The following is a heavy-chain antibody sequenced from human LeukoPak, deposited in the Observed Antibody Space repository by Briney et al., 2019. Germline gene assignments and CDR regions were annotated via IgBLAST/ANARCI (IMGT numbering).Heavy chain of an antibody. D-gene: IGHD3-10*01. CDR2: ISYDGSNK. CDR1: GFTFSSYA. V-gene: IGHV3-30*04. J-gene: IGHJ4*02. CDR3: ARVSAMVRGVIPTIDY. Sequence: GGSLRLSCAASGFTFSSYAMHWVRQAPGKGLEWVAVISYDGSNKYYADSVKGRFTISRDNSKNTLYLQMNSLRAEDTAVYYCARVSAMVRGVIPTIDYWGQGTLVTVSS.